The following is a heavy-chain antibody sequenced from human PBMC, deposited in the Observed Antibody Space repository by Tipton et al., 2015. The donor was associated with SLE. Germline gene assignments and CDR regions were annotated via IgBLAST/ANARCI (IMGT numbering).Heavy chain of an antibody. V-gene: IGHV3-21*04. D-gene: IGHD2-2*03. J-gene: IGHJ4*02. CDR3: ARDLDIVVVPGAPTGFDY. CDR2: ITTESSYM. Sequence: GSLRLSCVASGFTFSFYHMTWVRQAPGKGLEWVSSITTESSYMYYADSVKGRFTISRDNAKNSLYLQMNSLRAEDTALYYCARDLDIVVVPGAPTGFDYWGQGILVTVSS. CDR1: GFTFSFYH.